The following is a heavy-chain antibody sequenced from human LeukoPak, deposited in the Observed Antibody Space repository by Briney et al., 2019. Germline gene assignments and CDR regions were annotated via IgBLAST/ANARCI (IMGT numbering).Heavy chain of an antibody. Sequence: PGGTLRLSCAASGFTFSNYAINWVRQAPGKGLEWVSGISVGGSLTYYADSVKGRFTISRDNSKSTLSLQMNSLRADDTAVYYCAKARAVGNSNGLDVWGQGTTVTVSS. CDR3: AKARAVGNSNGLDV. V-gene: IGHV3-23*01. D-gene: IGHD4-23*01. CDR2: ISVGGSLT. CDR1: GFTFSNYA. J-gene: IGHJ6*02.